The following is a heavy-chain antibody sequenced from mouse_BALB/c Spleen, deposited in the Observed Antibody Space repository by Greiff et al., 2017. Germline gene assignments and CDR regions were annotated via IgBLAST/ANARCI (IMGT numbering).Heavy chain of an antibody. D-gene: IGHD1-1*01. CDR1: GYSFTGYF. CDR2: IILYNGDT. J-gene: IGHJ4*01. CDR3: GTIYEDYAMDY. V-gene: IGHV1-37*01. Sequence: EVQLQQSGPELVKPGASVKLSCTASGYSFTGYFMTWVNQSHGKSLEWFGSIILYNGDTFYNQKFKGKATLTVDKSSSTAHMELLSLTAEDSAVYYCGTIYEDYAMDYWGQGTSVTVSS.